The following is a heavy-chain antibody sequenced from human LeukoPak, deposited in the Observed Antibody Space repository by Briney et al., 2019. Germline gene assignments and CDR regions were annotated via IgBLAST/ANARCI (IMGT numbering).Heavy chain of an antibody. D-gene: IGHD3-10*01. CDR1: GFTVSSNY. CDR2: IYSGGST. J-gene: IGHJ4*02. CDR3: AREGREYYYGSGSYSGGMDY. Sequence: PGGSLRLSCAASGFTVSSNYMSWVRQAPGKGLEWVSVIYSGGSTYYADSVKGRFTISRDNSKNTLYLQMNSLRAEDTAVYYCAREGREYYYGSGSYSGGMDYWGQGTLVTVSS. V-gene: IGHV3-53*01.